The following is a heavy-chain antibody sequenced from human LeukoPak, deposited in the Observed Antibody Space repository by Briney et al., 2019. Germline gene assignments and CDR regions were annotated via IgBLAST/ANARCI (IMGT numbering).Heavy chain of an antibody. CDR2: ISGYNGNT. J-gene: IGHJ3*01. V-gene: IGHV1-18*01. Sequence: ASVKVSCKASGYTFTSYGISWVRQAPGQGLEWMGWISGYNGNTNYAQKLQGRVTMTSDTSTSTAYMELRSLRPDDTAVYYCARGAISATYSFDLWGQGTMVTVSS. D-gene: IGHD2-15*01. CDR3: ARGAISATYSFDL. CDR1: GYTFTSYG.